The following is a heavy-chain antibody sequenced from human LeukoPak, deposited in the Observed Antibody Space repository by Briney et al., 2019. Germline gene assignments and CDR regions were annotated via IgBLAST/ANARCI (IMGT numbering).Heavy chain of an antibody. Sequence: SETLSLTCTVSGGSISSYYWSWIRQPPGKGLEWIGYIYYSGSTNYNPSLKSRVTISVDTSKNQFSLKLSSVTAADTAVYYCARSTYYYDSSGYSYYSYYYMDVWGKGTTVTISS. D-gene: IGHD3-22*01. CDR1: GGSISSYY. J-gene: IGHJ6*03. CDR3: ARSTYYYDSSGYSYYSYYYMDV. CDR2: IYYSGST. V-gene: IGHV4-59*01.